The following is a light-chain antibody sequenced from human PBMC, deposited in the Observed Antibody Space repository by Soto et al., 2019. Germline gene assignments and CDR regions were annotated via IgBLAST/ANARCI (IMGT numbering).Light chain of an antibody. V-gene: IGKV3-20*01. J-gene: IGKJ1*01. Sequence: EIVLTQSPGTLSLSPGERATLSCRASQSVSNNYLAWYQQKSGQAPRLLIYGAFSRANGIPVRFSGSASGTEFTLIISRLEPEDVAVYYCQQYGSLPKTFGQGTKVEIK. CDR3: QQYGSLPKT. CDR1: QSVSNNY. CDR2: GAF.